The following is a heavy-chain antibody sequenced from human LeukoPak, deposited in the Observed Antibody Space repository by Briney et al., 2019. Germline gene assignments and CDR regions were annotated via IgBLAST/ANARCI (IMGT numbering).Heavy chain of an antibody. V-gene: IGHV3-20*04. CDR1: GFAFAEHG. CDR2: INWSGGST. J-gene: IGHJ4*02. Sequence: GGSLRLSCTASGFAFAEHGMSWVRQVPGKGLEWVSGINWSGGSTGYADPLRGRFTISRDNAKNSLYLQMDSLRAEDTAVYYCARATITSQFYFDYWGQGTVVTVTS. CDR3: ARATITSQFYFDY. D-gene: IGHD2-2*01.